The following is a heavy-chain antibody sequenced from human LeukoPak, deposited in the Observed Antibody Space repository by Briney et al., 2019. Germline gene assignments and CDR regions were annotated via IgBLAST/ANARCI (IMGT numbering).Heavy chain of an antibody. CDR2: ISAYNGNT. V-gene: IGHV1-18*01. Sequence: GASVKVSCKASGYTFTSYGISWVRQAPGQGLEWMGWISAYNGNTNYAQKLQGRVTMTTDTSTSTAYMELRSLRSDDTAVYYCARRHYDYVWGSYRKFDYWGQGTLVTVSS. CDR1: GYTFTSYG. D-gene: IGHD3-16*02. J-gene: IGHJ4*02. CDR3: ARRHYDYVWGSYRKFDY.